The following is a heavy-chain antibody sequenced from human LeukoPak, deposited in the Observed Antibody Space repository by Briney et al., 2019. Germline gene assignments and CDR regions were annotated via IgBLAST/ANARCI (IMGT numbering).Heavy chain of an antibody. CDR3: AGWSGELLSLFAY. J-gene: IGHJ4*02. V-gene: IGHV4-38-2*01. Sequence: SETLSLTCAVSGYSISRGYYWGWIRQPPGKGLEWIGSIYHSGTTYYNPSLKSRVTISVDTSKNQFSLKARSVTAADTAVYYCAGWSGELLSLFAYWGQGALVTVSS. CDR2: IYHSGTT. D-gene: IGHD3-10*01. CDR1: GYSISRGYY.